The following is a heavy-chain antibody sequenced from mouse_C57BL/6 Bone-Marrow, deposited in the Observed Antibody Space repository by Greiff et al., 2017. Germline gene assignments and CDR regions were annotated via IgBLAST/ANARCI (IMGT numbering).Heavy chain of an antibody. D-gene: IGHD1-1*01. CDR3: ARGSSFDAMDY. V-gene: IGHV5-17*01. J-gene: IGHJ4*01. CDR2: IRSGSSTN. CDR1: GFTFSDYG. Sequence: EVHLVESGGGLVKPGGSLKLSCAASGFTFSDYGMHWVRQAPEKGLEWVAYIRSGSSTNYYADTVKGRFTISRDNAKNTLFLQMTSLRSEDTAMYYCARGSSFDAMDYWGQGTSVTVSS.